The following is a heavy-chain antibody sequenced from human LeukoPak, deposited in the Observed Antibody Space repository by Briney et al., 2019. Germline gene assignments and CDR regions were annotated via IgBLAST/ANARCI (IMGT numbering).Heavy chain of an antibody. CDR3: ARDWVPPFMIGEGDAFDI. V-gene: IGHV3-48*01. CDR2: ISSSSSTI. D-gene: IGHD3-22*01. Sequence: GGSLRLSCAASGFTFSSYSMNWVRQAPGKGLEWVSYISSSSSTIYYADSVKGRFTISRDNAKNSLYLQMNSLRAEDTAVYYCARDWVPPFMIGEGDAFDIWGQGTMVTVSS. CDR1: GFTFSSYS. J-gene: IGHJ3*02.